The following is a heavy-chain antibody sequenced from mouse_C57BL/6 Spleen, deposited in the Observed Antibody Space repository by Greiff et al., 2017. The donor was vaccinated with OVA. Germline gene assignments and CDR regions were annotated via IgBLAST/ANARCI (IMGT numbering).Heavy chain of an antibody. CDR3: ARWGVRRGYFDV. V-gene: IGHV1-54*01. Sequence: QVQLKESGAELVRPGTSVKVSCKASGYAFTNYLIEWVKQRPGQGLEWIGVINPGSGGTNYNEKFKGKATLTADKSSSTAYMQLSSLTSEDSAVYFCARWGVRRGYFDVWGTGTTVTVSS. CDR2: INPGSGGT. CDR1: GYAFTNYL. D-gene: IGHD2-14*01. J-gene: IGHJ1*03.